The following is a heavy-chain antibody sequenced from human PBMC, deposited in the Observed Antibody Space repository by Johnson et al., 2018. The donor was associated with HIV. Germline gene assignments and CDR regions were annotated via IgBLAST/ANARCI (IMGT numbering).Heavy chain of an antibody. J-gene: IGHJ3*02. CDR3: ARERRTDYDYDALDI. Sequence: VQLVESGGGLVQPGGSLRLSCAASGFTFSSYAMSWVRQAPGKGLEWVSAISGSGDTTYYTDSVKGRFTISRDTAENLLYLQMHSLRAEDTAVYYCARERRTDYDYDALDIWGQGTMVTVSS. CDR1: GFTFSSYA. V-gene: IGHV3-23*04. D-gene: IGHD4-17*01. CDR2: ISGSGDTT.